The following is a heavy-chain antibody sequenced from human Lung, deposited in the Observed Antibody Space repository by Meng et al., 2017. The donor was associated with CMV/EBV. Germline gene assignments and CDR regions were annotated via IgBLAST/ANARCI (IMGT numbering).Heavy chain of an antibody. Sequence: GGSLRLSCAASGFTFSSYAMHWARQAPGKGLEWVAVISYDGSNKYYADSVKGRFTISRDNSKNTLYLQMNSLRAEDTAVYYCATTMVRGLGAFDIWGQGTMVTVSS. J-gene: IGHJ3*02. V-gene: IGHV3-30*04. CDR2: ISYDGSNK. CDR1: GFTFSSYA. CDR3: ATTMVRGLGAFDI. D-gene: IGHD3-10*01.